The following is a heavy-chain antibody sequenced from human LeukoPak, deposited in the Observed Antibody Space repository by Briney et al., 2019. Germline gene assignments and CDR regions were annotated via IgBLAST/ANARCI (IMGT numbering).Heavy chain of an antibody. Sequence: ASVKVSCKASGYTFTGYYMHWVRQAPGQGLEWMGWINPNSGGTNYAQKFQGRVTMTRDTSISTAYMEPSRLRSDDTAVYYCARDFDGCSGGSCKGDWGQGTLVTVSS. CDR2: INPNSGGT. CDR3: ARDFDGCSGGSCKGD. V-gene: IGHV1-2*02. J-gene: IGHJ4*02. D-gene: IGHD2-15*01. CDR1: GYTFTGYY.